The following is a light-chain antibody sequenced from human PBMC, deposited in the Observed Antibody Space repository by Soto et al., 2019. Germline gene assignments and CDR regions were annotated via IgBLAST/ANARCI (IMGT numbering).Light chain of an antibody. Sequence: DIQMTQSPSSLSASVGDRVTITCRASQSISNYLNWYQQKPGKAPKLLIYAASSLQSGVPSRFSGSGSGTVFTPTISSSQPEDFPTYYGQQIYSIPPVTSGPGTKVDIK. J-gene: IGKJ3*01. CDR1: QSISNY. V-gene: IGKV1-39*01. CDR3: QQIYSIPPVT. CDR2: AAS.